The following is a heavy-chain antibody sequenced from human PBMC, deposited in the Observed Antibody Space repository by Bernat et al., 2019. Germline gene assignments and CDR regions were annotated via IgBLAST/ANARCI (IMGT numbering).Heavy chain of an antibody. CDR3: ARSTITSCFQIPCYYYGMDV. Sequence: LVESGGGVVQPGRSLRLSCAASGFTFSSYAMHWVRQAPGKGLEWVAVISYDGSNKYYADSVKGRFTISRDNSKNTLYLQMNSLRAEDTAVYYCARSTITSCFQIPCYYYGMDVWGQGTTVTVSS. J-gene: IGHJ6*02. D-gene: IGHD2-2*01. CDR1: GFTFSSYA. V-gene: IGHV3-30-3*01. CDR2: ISYDGSNK.